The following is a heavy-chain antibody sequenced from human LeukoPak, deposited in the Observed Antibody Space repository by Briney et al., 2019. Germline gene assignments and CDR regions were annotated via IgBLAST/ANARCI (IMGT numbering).Heavy chain of an antibody. CDR1: GFTFSSYG. J-gene: IGHJ4*02. CDR3: ASDSSGWYDEDY. D-gene: IGHD6-19*01. V-gene: IGHV3-30*03. Sequence: GGSLRLSCAASGFTFSSYGMHWVRQAPGKGLEWVAVISYDGSNKYYADSVKGRFTISRDNSKNTLYLQMNSLRVEDAAVYYCASDSSGWYDEDYWGQGTLVTVSS. CDR2: ISYDGSNK.